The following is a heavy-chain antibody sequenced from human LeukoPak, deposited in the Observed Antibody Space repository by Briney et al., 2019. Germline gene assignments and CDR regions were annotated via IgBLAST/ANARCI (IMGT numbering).Heavy chain of an antibody. CDR1: GFTFNKFA. J-gene: IGHJ6*02. Sequence: GGSLRLSCEASGFTFNKFAMSWVRQAPGRGPEWVSAIGSSGATTFYADSVKGRCTISRDNSKNTVYLEMNSLRAEDTAIYYCAKVSVGPLSRPTHVALYYGMDVWGQGTTVTVSS. CDR2: IGSSGATT. V-gene: IGHV3-23*01. CDR3: AKVSVGPLSRPTHVALYYGMDV. D-gene: IGHD2-8*01.